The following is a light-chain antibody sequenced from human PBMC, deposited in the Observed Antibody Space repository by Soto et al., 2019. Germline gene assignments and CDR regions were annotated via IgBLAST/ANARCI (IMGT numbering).Light chain of an antibody. CDR3: QSYDNSLSGSWV. CDR1: RSNIGAGYD. CDR2: AND. J-gene: IGLJ3*02. V-gene: IGLV1-40*01. Sequence: QSVLTQPPSVSGAPGQGVTISCTGSRSNIGAGYDVHWYQQFPGAAPKLLIYANDKRPSGVVDRFSGSKSGTSASLAIAGLQAEDEADYYCQSYDNSLSGSWVFGGGTKLPS.